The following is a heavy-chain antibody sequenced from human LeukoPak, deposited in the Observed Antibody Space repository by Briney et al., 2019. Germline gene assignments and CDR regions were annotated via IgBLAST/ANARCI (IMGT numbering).Heavy chain of an antibody. CDR3: ARYYYDSSGYSLLFDY. V-gene: IGHV2-70*01. D-gene: IGHD3-22*01. J-gene: IGHJ4*02. CDR1: GFSLSTSGMC. Sequence: SGPALLKPTQTLTLTCTFSGFSLSTSGMCVSWIRQPPGKALEWLALIDWDDDKYYSTSLKTRLTISKDTSKNQVVLTMTNMDPVDTATYYCARYYYDSSGYSLLFDYWGQGTLVTVSS. CDR2: IDWDDDK.